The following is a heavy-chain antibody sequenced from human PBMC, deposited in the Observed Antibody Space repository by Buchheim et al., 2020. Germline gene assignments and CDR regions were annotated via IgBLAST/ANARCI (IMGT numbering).Heavy chain of an antibody. D-gene: IGHD2-15*01. CDR1: GYTFTSYY. J-gene: IGHJ6*02. Sequence: QVQLVQSGAEVKKPGASVKVSCKASGYTFTSYYMHWVRQAPGQGLEWMGIINPSGGSTSYAQKFQGRVTMTRDTSTSTVYMELSSLRSEDTAVYYCARMEVVAATRRGYYYYGMDVWGQGTT. CDR3: ARMEVVAATRRGYYYYGMDV. V-gene: IGHV1-46*01. CDR2: INPSGGST.